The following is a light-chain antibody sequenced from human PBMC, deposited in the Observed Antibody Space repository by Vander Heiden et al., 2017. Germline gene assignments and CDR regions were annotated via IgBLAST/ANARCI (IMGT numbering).Light chain of an antibody. J-gene: IGKJ2*01. Sequence: DIQMTKSPSSLSASVGDRVTITCQASQDISNYLNWYQQKPGKAPKLLIYDASNLETGVPSRFSGSGSGTDFTFTISSLQPEDIATYYCQQYDNVPPLYTFGQGTKLEIK. CDR3: QQYDNVPPLYT. CDR1: QDISNY. V-gene: IGKV1-33*01. CDR2: DAS.